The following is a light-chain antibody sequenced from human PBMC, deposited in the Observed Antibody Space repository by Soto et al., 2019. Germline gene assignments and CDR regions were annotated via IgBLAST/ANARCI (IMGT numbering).Light chain of an antibody. CDR2: GAS. V-gene: IGKV3-15*01. J-gene: IGKJ1*01. Sequence: EIVMTQSPATLSVSPGERATLSCRASQSVSSNLAWYQQKPGQAPRLLIYGASTRATGIPARFSGSGSGTEITLTISSLQSEDFAVYYGQKYNNWHWTFGQGTKVEIK. CDR3: QKYNNWHWT. CDR1: QSVSSN.